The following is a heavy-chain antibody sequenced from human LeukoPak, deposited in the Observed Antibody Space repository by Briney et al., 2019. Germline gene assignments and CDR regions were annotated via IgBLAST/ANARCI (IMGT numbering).Heavy chain of an antibody. Sequence: PGGSLRLSCAASGFTFSSYSMNWVRQAPGKGLEWVSSISSSSSYIYYADSVKGRFTISRDNAKNSLYLQMNSLRAEDTAVYYCARAPNYGDYFHDYWGQGTLVTVSS. J-gene: IGHJ4*02. V-gene: IGHV3-21*01. CDR3: ARAPNYGDYFHDY. CDR2: ISSSSSYI. D-gene: IGHD4-17*01. CDR1: GFTFSSYS.